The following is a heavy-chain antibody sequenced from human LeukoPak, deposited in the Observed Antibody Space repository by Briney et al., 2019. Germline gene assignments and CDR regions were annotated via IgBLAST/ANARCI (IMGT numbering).Heavy chain of an antibody. CDR1: GFSFSTYW. Sequence: GGSLRLSCAASGFSFSTYWMSWVRQAPGKGLEWVANIKQDGSEKYYVDSVKGRFTISRDNAKNSLYLQMNSLRAEDTAVYYCAWDHRSSWYGSWLYWGPGTLVTVSS. V-gene: IGHV3-7*04. J-gene: IGHJ4*02. D-gene: IGHD6-13*01. CDR2: IKQDGSEK. CDR3: AWDHRSSWYGSWLY.